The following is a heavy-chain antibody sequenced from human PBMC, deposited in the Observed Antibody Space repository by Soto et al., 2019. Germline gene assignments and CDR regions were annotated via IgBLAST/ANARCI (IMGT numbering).Heavy chain of an antibody. CDR3: AREGAPDYYDSSGYYRPGSYDY. CDR2: INAGNGNT. Sequence: ASVKVSCKASGYTFTSYAMHWVRQAPGQRLEWMGWINAGNGNTKYSQKFQGRVTITRDTSASTAYMELSSLRSEDTAVYYCAREGAPDYYDSSGYYRPGSYDYWGQGTPVTLSS. D-gene: IGHD3-22*01. V-gene: IGHV1-3*01. CDR1: GYTFTSYA. J-gene: IGHJ4*02.